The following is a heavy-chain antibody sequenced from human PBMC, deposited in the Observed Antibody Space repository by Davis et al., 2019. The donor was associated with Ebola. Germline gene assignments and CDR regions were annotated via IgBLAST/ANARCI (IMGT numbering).Heavy chain of an antibody. J-gene: IGHJ4*02. CDR3: ARISGWAFDY. CDR2: IYYSGST. CDR1: GGSINSGGHY. V-gene: IGHV4-61*08. D-gene: IGHD6-19*01. Sequence: PSETLSLTCTVSGGSINSGGHYWSWIRQPPGKGLEWIGYIYYSGSTNYNPSLKSRVTISVDTSKNQFSLKLSSVTAADTAVYYCARISGWAFDYWGQGTLVTVSS.